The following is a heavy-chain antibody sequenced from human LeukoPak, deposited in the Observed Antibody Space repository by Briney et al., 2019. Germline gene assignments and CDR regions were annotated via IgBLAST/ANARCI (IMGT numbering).Heavy chain of an antibody. Sequence: ASVKVSCKASGYTFTSYGISWVRQAPGQGLEWMGWISAYNGNTNYAQKLQGRVTMTTDTSTSTAYMELRGLRSDDTAVYYCARDYYDSSGHTYFDYWGQGTLVTVSS. CDR2: ISAYNGNT. CDR3: ARDYYDSSGHTYFDY. V-gene: IGHV1-18*01. D-gene: IGHD3-22*01. CDR1: GYTFTSYG. J-gene: IGHJ4*02.